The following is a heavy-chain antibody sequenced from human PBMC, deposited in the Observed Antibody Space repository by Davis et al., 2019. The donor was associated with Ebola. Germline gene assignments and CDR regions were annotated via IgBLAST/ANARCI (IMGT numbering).Heavy chain of an antibody. CDR3: ARVRQSGWQPTGSYGMDV. V-gene: IGHV1-2*02. D-gene: IGHD6-19*01. CDR1: GYTFTGYY. CDR2: INPNSGGT. J-gene: IGHJ6*02. Sequence: ASVKVSCKASGYTFTGYYMHWVRQAPGQGLEWMGWINPNSGGTNYAQKFQGRVTTTRDTSISTAYMELSRLRSDDTAVYYCARVRQSGWQPTGSYGMDVWGQGTTVTVSS.